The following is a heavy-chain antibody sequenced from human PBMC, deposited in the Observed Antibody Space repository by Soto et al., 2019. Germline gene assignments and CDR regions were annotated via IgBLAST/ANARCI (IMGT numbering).Heavy chain of an antibody. CDR3: ARDGLEDIVVVPAAIAGAEYFQH. CDR2: ISYDGSNT. J-gene: IGHJ1*01. V-gene: IGHV3-30-3*01. CDR1: GFTFSSYA. Sequence: QVQLVESGGGVVQPGRSLRLSCAASGFTFSSYAMHWVRQAPGKGLEWVAVISYDGSNTYYVDSVKGRFTISRDNSKNTLYLHMSSLRAEDTAVYYCARDGLEDIVVVPAAIAGAEYFQHWGQGTLVTVSS. D-gene: IGHD2-2*02.